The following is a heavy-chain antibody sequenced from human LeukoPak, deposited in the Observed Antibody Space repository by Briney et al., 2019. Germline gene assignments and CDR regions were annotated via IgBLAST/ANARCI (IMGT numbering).Heavy chain of an antibody. V-gene: IGHV4-34*01. CDR1: GGSFSGYY. Sequence: SETLSLTCAVYGGSFSGYYWSWIRQPPGKGLEWIGEINHSGSTNYNPSLKSRVTISVDTSKNQFSLKLSSVTAADTAVYYCARLKSYYDRGDYWGQGTLVTVSS. CDR2: INHSGST. J-gene: IGHJ4*02. D-gene: IGHD3-22*01. CDR3: ARLKSYYDRGDY.